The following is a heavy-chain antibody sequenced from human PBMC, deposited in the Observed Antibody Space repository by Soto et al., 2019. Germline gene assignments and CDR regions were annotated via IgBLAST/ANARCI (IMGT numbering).Heavy chain of an antibody. CDR1: GGTFSSYA. CDR2: IIPIFGTA. CDR3: ARDRDSSGYYFGRGAFDI. D-gene: IGHD3-22*01. Sequence: QVQLVQSGAEVKKPGSSVKVSCKASGGTFSSYAISWVRQAPGQGLEWMGGIIPIFGTANYAQKFQGRVTITADKSTSTAYMELSRLRSEDTAVYYCARDRDSSGYYFGRGAFDIWGQGRMVTVSS. J-gene: IGHJ3*02. V-gene: IGHV1-69*06.